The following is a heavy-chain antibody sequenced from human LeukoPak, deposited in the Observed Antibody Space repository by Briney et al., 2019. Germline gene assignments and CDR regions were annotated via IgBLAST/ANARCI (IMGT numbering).Heavy chain of an antibody. D-gene: IGHD1-1*01. V-gene: IGHV1-69*05. J-gene: IGHJ5*02. Sequence: SVKVSCKASGGTFSSYAISWVRQAPGQGLEWMGGIIPIFGTANYAQKFQGRVTITTDESTSTAYMELSSLRSEDTAVYYCTRDLGRSTTGTTGWFDPWGQGTLVTVSS. CDR2: IIPIFGTA. CDR1: GGTFSSYA. CDR3: TRDLGRSTTGTTGWFDP.